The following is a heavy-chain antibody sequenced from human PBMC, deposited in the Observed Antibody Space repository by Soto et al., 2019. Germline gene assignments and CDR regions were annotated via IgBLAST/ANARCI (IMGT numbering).Heavy chain of an antibody. CDR1: GGTFSSYA. V-gene: IGHV1-69*06. CDR3: ARVRFLEWFLRGGMDV. J-gene: IGHJ6*02. CDR2: IIPIFGTA. Sequence: QVQLVQSGAEVKKPGSSVKVSCKASGGTFSSYAISWVRQAPGQGLEWMGGIIPIFGTANYAQKIQGRVKITADKSTSTAYMELSSLRSEDTAVYYCARVRFLEWFLRGGMDVWGQGTTVTVSS. D-gene: IGHD3-3*01.